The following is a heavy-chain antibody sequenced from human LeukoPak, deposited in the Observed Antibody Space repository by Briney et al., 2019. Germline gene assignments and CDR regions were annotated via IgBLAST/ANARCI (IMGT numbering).Heavy chain of an antibody. CDR2: ISSSSSYI. D-gene: IGHD3-10*01. J-gene: IGHJ4*02. V-gene: IGHV3-21*01. Sequence: PGGSLRLSCAASGFTFSSYSMNWVRQAPGKGLEWVSSISSSSSYIYYADSVKGRFTISRDNVKNSLYLQMNSLRAEDTAVYYCARMVRGVIIPYFDYWGQGTLVTVSS. CDR3: ARMVRGVIIPYFDY. CDR1: GFTFSSYS.